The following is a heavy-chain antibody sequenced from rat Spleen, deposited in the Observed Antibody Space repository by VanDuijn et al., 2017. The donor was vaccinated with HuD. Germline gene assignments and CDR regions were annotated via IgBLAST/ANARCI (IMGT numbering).Heavy chain of an antibody. Sequence: EVQLVESGGGLVQPGRSLKLSCVASGFTFNNYWMTWIRQAPGKGLEWVASITNTGGSTYYPDSVKGRFTISRDNAKSTLYLQMNSLRSEDTATYYCTRGGIFNYEDYFDYWGQGVMVTVSS. CDR2: ITNTGGST. CDR1: GFTFNNYW. D-gene: IGHD1-8*01. V-gene: IGHV5-31*01. CDR3: TRGGIFNYEDYFDY. J-gene: IGHJ2*01.